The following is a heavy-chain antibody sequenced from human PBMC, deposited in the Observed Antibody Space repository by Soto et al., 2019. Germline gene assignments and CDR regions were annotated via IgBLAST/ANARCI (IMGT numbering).Heavy chain of an antibody. J-gene: IGHJ4*02. Sequence: ASVKVSCKASGYTFTSYYMHWVRQAPGHGLEWMGIINPSGGSTSYAQKFQGRVTMTRDTSTSTVYMELSSLRSEDTAVYYCARDYDRSGYPRYYFDYWGQGTLVTVSS. CDR1: GYTFTSYY. CDR3: ARDYDRSGYPRYYFDY. D-gene: IGHD3-22*01. V-gene: IGHV1-46*01. CDR2: INPSGGST.